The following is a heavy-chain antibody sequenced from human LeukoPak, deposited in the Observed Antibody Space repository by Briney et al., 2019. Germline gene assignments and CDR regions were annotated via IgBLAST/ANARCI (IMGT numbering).Heavy chain of an antibody. CDR2: IRSKANGGTT. V-gene: IGHV3-49*04. Sequence: GRSLRLSCTPSGFTFSDYAMSWVRQAPGKGLEWVGFIRSKANGGTTEYAASVKGRFTIARDDSKSTAYVQMNSLKTEDTAVYYCTRTYGDYDYWGQGTLVTVSS. CDR1: GFTFSDYA. D-gene: IGHD4-17*01. J-gene: IGHJ4*02. CDR3: TRTYGDYDY.